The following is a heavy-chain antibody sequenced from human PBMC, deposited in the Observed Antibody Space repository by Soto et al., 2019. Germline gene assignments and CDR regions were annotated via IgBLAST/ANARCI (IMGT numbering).Heavy chain of an antibody. CDR2: IIPIFGTA. J-gene: IGHJ6*02. D-gene: IGHD5-12*01. CDR1: GGTFSSYA. V-gene: IGHV1-69*01. CDR3: ARDAAIVATWQLPHEYYYGMDV. Sequence: QVQLVQSGAEVKKPGSSVKVSCKASGGTFSSYAISWVRQAPGHGLEWMGGIIPIFGTANYAQKFQGRVTITALESTSTAYSELISLRSEDTAVYYCARDAAIVATWQLPHEYYYGMDVWGQGTTVTVAS.